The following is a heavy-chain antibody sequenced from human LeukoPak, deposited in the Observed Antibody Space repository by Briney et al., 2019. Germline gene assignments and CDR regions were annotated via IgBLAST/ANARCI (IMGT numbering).Heavy chain of an antibody. J-gene: IGHJ4*02. V-gene: IGHV4-59*12. CDR3: TREGYDRSGYFLDF. CDR2: IYPIGRI. Sequence: ASETLSLTCSVSSGSMTDSCWSWLRQAPGKGFEWLGFIYPIGRIEYSPSLRSRVSFSVATSRMEATVRLRSVTASDTAVYYCTREGYDRSGYFLDFWGQGILVTVPS. D-gene: IGHD3-22*01. CDR1: SGSMTDSC.